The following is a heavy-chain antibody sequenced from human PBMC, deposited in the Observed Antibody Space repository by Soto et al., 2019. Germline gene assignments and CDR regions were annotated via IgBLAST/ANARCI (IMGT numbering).Heavy chain of an antibody. CDR2: IIPILGIA. D-gene: IGHD3-9*01. Sequence: QVQLVQSGAEVKKPGSSVKVSCKASGGTFSSYTISWVRQAPGQGLEWMGRIIPILGIANYAQKFQGRVTITADKSTSKAYMELSSLRSEDTAVYYCATFYDILTGYYGYYWGQGTLVTVSS. V-gene: IGHV1-69*02. CDR3: ATFYDILTGYYGYY. J-gene: IGHJ4*02. CDR1: GGTFSSYT.